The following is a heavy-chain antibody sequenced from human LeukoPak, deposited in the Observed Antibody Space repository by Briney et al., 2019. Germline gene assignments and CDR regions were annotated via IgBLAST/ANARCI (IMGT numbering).Heavy chain of an antibody. D-gene: IGHD6-13*01. Sequence: ASVKVSYKASGYTFTGYYMHWVRQAPGQGLEWMGWINPNSGDTNYAHKFQGRVTITRDTSISTAYMELSRLRSDDTAVYYCARGGVSSWYYFDYWGQGTLVSVSP. CDR1: GYTFTGYY. CDR3: ARGGVSSWYYFDY. J-gene: IGHJ4*02. V-gene: IGHV1-2*07. CDR2: INPNSGDT.